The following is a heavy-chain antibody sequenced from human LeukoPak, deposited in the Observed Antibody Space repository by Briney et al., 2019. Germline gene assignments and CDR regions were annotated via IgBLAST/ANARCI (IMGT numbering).Heavy chain of an antibody. CDR1: GFTFSSYW. J-gene: IGHJ4*02. CDR3: ARLEAGRWLQKPLDY. V-gene: IGHV3-7*01. D-gene: IGHD5-24*01. Sequence: GGTLRLSCAASGFTFSSYWMSWVRQAPGKGLEWVANIKQDGSEKYYVDSVKGRFTISRDNAKNSLYLQMNSLRAEDTAVYYCARLEAGRWLQKPLDYWGQGTLVTVSS. CDR2: IKQDGSEK.